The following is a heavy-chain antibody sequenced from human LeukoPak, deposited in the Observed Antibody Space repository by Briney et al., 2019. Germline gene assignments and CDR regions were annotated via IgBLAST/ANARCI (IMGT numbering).Heavy chain of an antibody. CDR2: IYYSGST. D-gene: IGHD3-9*01. CDR1: GGSISSGDYY. V-gene: IGHV4-30-4*01. Sequence: SETLSLTCTVSGGSISSGDYYWSWIRQPPGKGLEWIGYIYYSGSTYYNPSLKSRVTISVDTSKNQFSLKLSSVTAADTAVYYCARVFRDILTGLIPKYCYYGMDVWGQGTTVTVSS. CDR3: ARVFRDILTGLIPKYCYYGMDV. J-gene: IGHJ6*02.